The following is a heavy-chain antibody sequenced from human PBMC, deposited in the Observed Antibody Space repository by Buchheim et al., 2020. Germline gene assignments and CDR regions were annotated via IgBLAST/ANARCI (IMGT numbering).Heavy chain of an antibody. Sequence: QVQLVQSGPEVKKPGASVKVSCKASGYTFTTFGITWVRQAPGQGLEWLGWVSANNGRTDYAQKVQGRVTMTTDKSTSTAYMELRSLSSDDTAVYYCARGSVTVDYWGQGTL. CDR1: GYTFTTFG. CDR3: ARGSVTVDY. V-gene: IGHV1-18*01. CDR2: VSANNGRT. D-gene: IGHD4-11*01. J-gene: IGHJ4*02.